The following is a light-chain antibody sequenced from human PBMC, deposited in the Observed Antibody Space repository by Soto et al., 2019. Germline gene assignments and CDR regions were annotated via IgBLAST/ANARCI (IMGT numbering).Light chain of an antibody. CDR2: GAS. V-gene: IGKV3-15*01. CDR3: QQYKSWPPIT. Sequence: EIVMTQSPPTLSVSPGERATLSCRASQSVSANIAWYQQKPGQAPRLLIYGASTRATGIPARFSGSGSGTEFTLSISSLQSEDFALYYCQQYKSWPPITFGQGTRLEIK. J-gene: IGKJ5*01. CDR1: QSVSAN.